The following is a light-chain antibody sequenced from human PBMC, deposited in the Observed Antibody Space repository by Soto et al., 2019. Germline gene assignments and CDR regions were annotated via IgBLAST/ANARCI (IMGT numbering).Light chain of an antibody. CDR2: DVN. V-gene: IGLV2-11*01. CDR1: DSDVGRYIY. CDR3: IAYTGSSTSYV. Sequence: QSALTQPRSVSGSPGQSVTISCTGTDSDVGRYIYVSWYKQHPGEAPTLIIFDVNKRPSGVPDRFSGSKSGNTASLTISGLQAEDEADYYCIAYTGSSTSYVFGSGTKVTVL. J-gene: IGLJ1*01.